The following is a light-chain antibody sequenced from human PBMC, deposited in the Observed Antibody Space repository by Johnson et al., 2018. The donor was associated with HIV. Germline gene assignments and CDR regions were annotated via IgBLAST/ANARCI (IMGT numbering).Light chain of an antibody. CDR1: SSNIGNNY. V-gene: IGLV1-51*01. J-gene: IGLJ1*01. Sequence: SVLTQPPSVSAAPGQKVTISCSGSSSNIGNNYVSWYQQLPGTAPKLLIYDNNKRPSGIPDRFSGSKSGTSATLGITGLQTGDEADYYCGTWDSGLSGGLYLFGPGPKVTVL. CDR3: GTWDSGLSGGLYL. CDR2: DNN.